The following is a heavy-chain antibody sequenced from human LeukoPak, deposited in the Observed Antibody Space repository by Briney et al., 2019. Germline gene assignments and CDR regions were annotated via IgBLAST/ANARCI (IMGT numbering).Heavy chain of an antibody. CDR1: GGSISSSSYY. J-gene: IGHJ4*02. Sequence: SETLSLTCTVSGGSISSSSYYWGWIRQPPGKGLEWIGSIYYSGSTYYNPSLKSRVTISVDTSKNQFSLKLSSVTAADTAVYYCARVGYYYDSSGYYYGDYWGQGTLVTVSS. D-gene: IGHD3-22*01. CDR3: ARVGYYYDSSGYYYGDY. V-gene: IGHV4-39*01. CDR2: IYYSGST.